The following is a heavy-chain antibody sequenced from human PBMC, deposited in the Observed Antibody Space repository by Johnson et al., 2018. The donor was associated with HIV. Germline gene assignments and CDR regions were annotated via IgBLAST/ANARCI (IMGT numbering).Heavy chain of an antibody. V-gene: IGHV3-74*01. J-gene: IGHJ3*02. Sequence: VQLVESGGGLVQPGGSLRLSCAASGLIFSRSWIHWVRQATGKGLVWVSRTNSDGSSTNYADSVKGRFTISRAKSKNTLHLQMNSLKIEDTATYYCTTAGSSGSAHAFDIWGQGTRVTVSS. CDR2: TNSDGSST. CDR1: GLIFSRSW. D-gene: IGHD3-22*01. CDR3: TTAGSSGSAHAFDI.